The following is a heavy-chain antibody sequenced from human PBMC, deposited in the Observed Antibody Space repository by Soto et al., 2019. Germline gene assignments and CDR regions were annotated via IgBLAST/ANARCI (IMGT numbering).Heavy chain of an antibody. CDR1: GGSISSSTYY. D-gene: IGHD6-6*01. J-gene: IGHJ5*02. CDR2: MYYTGNK. CDR3: ARRSSSSLGSLFDP. V-gene: IGHV4-39*01. Sequence: SETLSLTCTVSGGSISSSTYYWDWIRHPPGKGLEWIGAMYYTGNKNYNPSLESRVTMSVDTSKNQFSLKLSSVTPTDTAVYYCARRSSSSLGSLFDPWGRGILVTVSS.